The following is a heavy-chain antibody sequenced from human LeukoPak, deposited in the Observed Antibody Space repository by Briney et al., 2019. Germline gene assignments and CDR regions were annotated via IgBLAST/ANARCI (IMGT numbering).Heavy chain of an antibody. Sequence: SVKVSCKASGGTFSSYAISWVRQAPGQGLEWMGGIIPIFGTANYAQKFQGRVTITADESTSTAYMELSSLRSKDTAVYYCAREDVEMATINYYYYYGMDVWGQGTTVTVSS. J-gene: IGHJ6*02. CDR1: GGTFSSYA. CDR3: AREDVEMATINYYYYYGMDV. V-gene: IGHV1-69*13. D-gene: IGHD5-24*01. CDR2: IIPIFGTA.